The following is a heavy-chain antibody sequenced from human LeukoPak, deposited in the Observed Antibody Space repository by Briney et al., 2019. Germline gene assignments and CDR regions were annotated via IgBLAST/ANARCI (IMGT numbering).Heavy chain of an antibody. D-gene: IGHD5-24*01. CDR3: ARRKGDGYNSPFDY. CDR1: GYSLPNFW. CDR2: IYPADSDT. V-gene: IGHV5-51*01. J-gene: IGHJ4*02. Sequence: SGESLDISWKGSGYSLPNFWIGWVRQVPGQGLGWDGIIYPADSDTRYSPSFQGQVTISADKSINTAYLQWTSLKASDAAMYYCARRKGDGYNSPFDYWGQGTLVTVSS.